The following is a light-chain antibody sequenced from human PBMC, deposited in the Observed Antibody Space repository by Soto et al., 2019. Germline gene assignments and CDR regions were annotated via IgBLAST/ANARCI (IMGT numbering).Light chain of an antibody. J-gene: IGKJ1*01. CDR2: GAS. V-gene: IGKV3-20*01. CDR1: QSVSSNY. Sequence: DIVFTYSPATLSLSSVDSATLSCRASQSVSSNYFAWFQQRPGQAPRLLIYGASTRATGTPDRFSASGSATEFTLNINRLEPEDFAVYYCHQYGASPWTFGQGTKVDIK. CDR3: HQYGASPWT.